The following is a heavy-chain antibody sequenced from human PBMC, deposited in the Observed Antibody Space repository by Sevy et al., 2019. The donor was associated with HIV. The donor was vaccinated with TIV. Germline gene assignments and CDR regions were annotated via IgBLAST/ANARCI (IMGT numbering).Heavy chain of an antibody. CDR3: ARDQTTVTTGDYYGMDV. CDR1: GISFTTSG. Sequence: GGSLRLSCVVSGISFTTSGMHWVRQAPGKGLEWVAVISYHGRDKFYAESVKGRSTISRDNSKNMLYLQMNSLRAEDTAVYYCARDQTTVTTGDYYGMDVWGQGTTVTVSS. D-gene: IGHD4-17*01. J-gene: IGHJ6*02. V-gene: IGHV3-30*03. CDR2: ISYHGRDK.